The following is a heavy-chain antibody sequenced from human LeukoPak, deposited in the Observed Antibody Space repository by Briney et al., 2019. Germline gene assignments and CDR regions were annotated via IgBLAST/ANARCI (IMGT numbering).Heavy chain of an antibody. D-gene: IGHD2/OR15-2a*01. Sequence: ASVKVSCKVSGNTLTELSMHWVRQAPGKGLEWMGGFDPEDGKTIFAQKLQGRVTMTEDTSTDTAYMELSSLRSEDTAVYYCATAARRDSTYYHYGAFDIWGQGTMVTVSS. CDR2: FDPEDGKT. V-gene: IGHV1-24*01. CDR3: ATAARRDSTYYHYGAFDI. J-gene: IGHJ3*02. CDR1: GNTLTELS.